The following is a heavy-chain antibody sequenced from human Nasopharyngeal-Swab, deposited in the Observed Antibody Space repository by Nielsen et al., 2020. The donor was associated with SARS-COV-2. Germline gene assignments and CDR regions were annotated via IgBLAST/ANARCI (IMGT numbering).Heavy chain of an antibody. CDR1: GGSINNYY. V-gene: IGHV4-59*01. Sequence: GSLRLSCTVSGGSINNYYWNWIRQSPGKGLEWIGYIHHSGSTNYNPSLKSRVTISVDTSKNQFSLKLSSVTAADTAVYYCARVAGPDWYFDLWGRGTLVTVSP. CDR3: ARVAGPDWYFDL. CDR2: IHHSGST. D-gene: IGHD6-19*01. J-gene: IGHJ2*01.